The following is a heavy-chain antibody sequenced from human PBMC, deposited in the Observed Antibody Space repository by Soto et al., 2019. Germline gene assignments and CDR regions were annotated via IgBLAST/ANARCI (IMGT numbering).Heavy chain of an antibody. V-gene: IGHV1-18*01. D-gene: IGHD3-16*02. J-gene: IGHJ3*02. CDR1: GYTFTSYG. CDR2: ISAYNGNT. CDR3: ARVKKDYIWGSYRYTEDAFDI. Sequence: ASVKVSCKASGYTFTSYGISWVRQAPGQGLEWMGWISAYNGNTNYAQKLQGRVTMTTDTSTSTAYMELRSLRSDDTAVYYCARVKKDYIWGSYRYTEDAFDIWGQGTMVTVSS.